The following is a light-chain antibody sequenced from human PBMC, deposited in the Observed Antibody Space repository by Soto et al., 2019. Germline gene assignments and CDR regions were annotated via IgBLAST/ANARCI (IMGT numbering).Light chain of an antibody. CDR1: QSVHTF. Sequence: EIVLTQSPDTLSLSPGEGASLSCRASQSVHTFLAWYQQKPGQAPRLLIYGASTRATVVPARFSGSGSGTDFTLTISSLEPEDFAVYYCHQRSNWPPDTFGQGTRL. J-gene: IGKJ5*01. CDR2: GAS. V-gene: IGKV3-11*01. CDR3: HQRSNWPPDT.